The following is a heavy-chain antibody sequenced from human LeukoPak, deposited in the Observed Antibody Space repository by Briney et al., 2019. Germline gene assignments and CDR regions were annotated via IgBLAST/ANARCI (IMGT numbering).Heavy chain of an antibody. V-gene: IGHV3-23*01. CDR3: AKASSYYYYGMDV. Sequence: GGSLRLSCAASGFTFSSSAMSWVRQVPGKGLEWVSAISGSGGSTYYADSVKGRFTISRDNSKNTLYVQMNSLRAEDTAVYYCAKASSYYYYGMDVRGQGTTVTVSS. CDR2: ISGSGGST. CDR1: GFTFSSSA. J-gene: IGHJ6*02.